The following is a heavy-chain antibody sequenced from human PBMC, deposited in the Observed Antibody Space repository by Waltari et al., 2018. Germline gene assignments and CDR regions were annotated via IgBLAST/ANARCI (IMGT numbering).Heavy chain of an antibody. CDR2: INPKNGDT. Sequence: LVQSGAEVKKPGASVKVSCKASGYTFTGYAILWVRQAPGQGLEWMGRINPKNGDTHDAQKLQGRVAMTTDTSTNTAFMELHSLRSDDTAVYYCLRDSSGSHFDYWGQGTLVTVSS. CDR3: LRDSSGSHFDY. V-gene: IGHV1-2*06. CDR1: GYTFTGYA. D-gene: IGHD3-22*01. J-gene: IGHJ4*02.